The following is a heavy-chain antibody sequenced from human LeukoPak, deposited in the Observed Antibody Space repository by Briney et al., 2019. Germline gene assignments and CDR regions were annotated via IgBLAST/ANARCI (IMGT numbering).Heavy chain of an antibody. D-gene: IGHD3-10*01. Sequence: GSLRLSCAASGFTFSTYWMHWVRQAPGKGLVWVSRIHSDGGSTSYADSVMGRFTISRDNAKNTLYLQMNSLRAEDTAVYYCANRYGSGSYYSFDYWGQGTLVTVSS. CDR3: ANRYGSGSYYSFDY. V-gene: IGHV3-74*01. CDR2: IHSDGGST. CDR1: GFTFSTYW. J-gene: IGHJ4*02.